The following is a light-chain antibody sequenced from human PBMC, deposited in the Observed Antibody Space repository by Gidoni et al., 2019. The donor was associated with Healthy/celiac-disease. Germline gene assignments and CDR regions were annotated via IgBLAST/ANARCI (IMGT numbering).Light chain of an antibody. V-gene: IGKV1-16*02. CDR3: QQYNSYRLT. J-gene: IGKJ4*01. CDR2: AAT. CDR1: QGISNS. Sequence: DIQMTQSPSSLTASVGDRVTITCRASQGISNSAAWFQQKPWTAPKSLISAATSLHSGVPSKCRGSYSATYFTLTIRRLQPEDSATYYGQQYNSYRLTFGGGTKVEIK.